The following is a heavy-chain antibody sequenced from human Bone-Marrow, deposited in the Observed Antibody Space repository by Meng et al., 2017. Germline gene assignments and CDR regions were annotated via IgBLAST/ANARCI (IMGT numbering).Heavy chain of an antibody. J-gene: IGHJ6*02. CDR3: MADASTVATHYYYGMNI. Sequence: GGSLRLSCAASGFTFSNAWMSWIRQAPGKGREWVGRIKRKTDGGTTDYAATVQGRFTISRDDAKNTLYLQMNSLKTEDAAVYYCMADASTVATHYYYGMNIWGQGTTVTVSS. CDR1: GFTFSNAW. D-gene: IGHD4-23*01. V-gene: IGHV3-15*01. CDR2: IKRKTDGGTT.